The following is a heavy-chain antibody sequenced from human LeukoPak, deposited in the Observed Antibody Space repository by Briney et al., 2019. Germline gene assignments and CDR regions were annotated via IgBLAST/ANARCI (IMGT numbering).Heavy chain of an antibody. CDR1: VGSIWSSSYF. D-gene: IGHD5-12*01. CDR2: RHCSGST. V-gene: IGHV4-39*01. CDR3: ARHPAPEYSGYDLGVKRTYYYYYMDA. J-gene: IGHJ6*03. Sequence: SDTVSLTCAVSVGSIWSSSYFGGWSRQPPGRGLGWDGRRHCSGSTYYDASLKSRVSISVDTPKIQCSLKLTSVTAADTAVYYCARHPAPEYSGYDLGVKRTYYYYYMDAWGKGTPVTISS.